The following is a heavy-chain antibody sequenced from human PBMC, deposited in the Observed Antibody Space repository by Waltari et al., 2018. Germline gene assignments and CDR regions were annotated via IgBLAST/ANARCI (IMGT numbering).Heavy chain of an antibody. CDR2: ISSSGMTT. Sequence: EVQLVESGGGSVPPGGSLRLSCAASGFTFSTFAMNWVRQAPGKGLEWISYISSSGMTTYYADSVKGRFTISRDNAKNSLYLQMDSLTAEDTAVYYCARVFKQKLYFDYWGQGTLVTVSS. CDR1: GFTFSTFA. J-gene: IGHJ4*02. V-gene: IGHV3-48*03. CDR3: ARVFKQKLYFDY.